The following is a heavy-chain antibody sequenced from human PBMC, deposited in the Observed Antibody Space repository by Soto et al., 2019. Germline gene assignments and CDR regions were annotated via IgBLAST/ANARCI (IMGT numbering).Heavy chain of an antibody. CDR2: IYYSGST. D-gene: IGHD6-19*01. CDR1: GGSINSSSYF. Sequence: SETLSLTCSVSGGSINSSSYFWGWVRQPPGKGLEWIGSIYYSGSTYYNPSLRSRVTISVDTSKNQFSLKLSSVTAADTAVYYCARVHVMVVAGSTFDYWGHGTLVTVSS. CDR3: ARVHVMVVAGSTFDY. V-gene: IGHV4-39*01. J-gene: IGHJ4*01.